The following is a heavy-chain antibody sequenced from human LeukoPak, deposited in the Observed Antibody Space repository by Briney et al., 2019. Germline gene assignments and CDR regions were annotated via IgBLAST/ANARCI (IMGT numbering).Heavy chain of an antibody. Sequence: SETLSLTCTVSGASISSYYWSWIRQPPGKGLEWIAYIYYSGSTNYNPSLKSRVTISVDTSKNQFSLKLSSVTAADTALYYCARIATPYSFDIWGQGTMVTVSS. D-gene: IGHD5-24*01. J-gene: IGHJ3*02. CDR1: GASISSYY. CDR2: IYYSGST. V-gene: IGHV4-59*08. CDR3: ARIATPYSFDI.